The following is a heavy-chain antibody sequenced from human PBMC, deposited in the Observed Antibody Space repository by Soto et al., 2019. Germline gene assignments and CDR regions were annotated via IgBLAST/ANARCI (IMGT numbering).Heavy chain of an antibody. CDR1: GYTFTSYD. J-gene: IGHJ6*02. CDR3: AREKTSYGMDA. CDR2: MNPNSGNT. V-gene: IGHV1-8*01. Sequence: QVQLVQSGAEVKKPGASVKVSCKASGYTFTSYDINWVRQATGQGLEWMGWMNPNSGNTGYAQKFQDRVTMTRNSSLSTAYIELSRLRSEATAVYYCAREKTSYGMDAWGQGTTVTVSS.